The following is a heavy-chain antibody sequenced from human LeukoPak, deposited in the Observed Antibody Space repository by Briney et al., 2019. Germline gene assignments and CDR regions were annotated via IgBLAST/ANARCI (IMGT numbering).Heavy chain of an antibody. J-gene: IGHJ5*02. Sequence: SETLSLTCTVSGGSTSGYYWSWVRQPAGKGLEWIGRIYISGSTNYNPSLKSRVTLSVDTSKNQFSLKLSSVTAADTAVYYCARDKRFGAAASWFDPWGQGTLVTVSS. CDR1: GGSTSGYY. CDR2: IYISGST. CDR3: ARDKRFGAAASWFDP. D-gene: IGHD6-13*01. V-gene: IGHV4-4*07.